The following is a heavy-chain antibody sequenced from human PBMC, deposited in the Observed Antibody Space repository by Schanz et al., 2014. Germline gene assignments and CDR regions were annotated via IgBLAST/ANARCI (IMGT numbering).Heavy chain of an antibody. CDR1: GFSLSYYS. Sequence: EVQLVESGGGLVQSGGSLRLSCAASGFSLSYYSMSWVRQAPGKGLEWVSYISSRSNTIYYADSVKGRFTISRDNAKNSLYLRMNSLRAEDTAVYYCARGRARQLVHWFDPWGQGTLVTVSS. CDR3: ARGRARQLVHWFDP. V-gene: IGHV3-48*01. D-gene: IGHD6-13*01. CDR2: ISSRSNTI. J-gene: IGHJ5*02.